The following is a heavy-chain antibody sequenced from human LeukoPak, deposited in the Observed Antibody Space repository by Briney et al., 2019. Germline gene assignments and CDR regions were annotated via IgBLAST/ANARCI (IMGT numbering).Heavy chain of an antibody. J-gene: IGHJ3*02. D-gene: IGHD6-19*01. CDR2: ISSDGSNK. Sequence: GGSLRLSCAAAGFTFSSYAMHWVRQAPGKGLEWVAVISSDGSNKYYADSVKGRFTISRDNSKNTLYLQMNSLRAEDTAVYYCARDHSSGWYTGGLNAFDIWGQGTMVTVSS. CDR3: ARDHSSGWYTGGLNAFDI. V-gene: IGHV3-30*04. CDR1: GFTFSSYA.